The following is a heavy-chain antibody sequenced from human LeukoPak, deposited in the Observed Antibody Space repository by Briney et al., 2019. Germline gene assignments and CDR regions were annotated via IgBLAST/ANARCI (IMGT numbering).Heavy chain of an antibody. Sequence: GGSLSHSCAASGFTFGTSSMTWVRQAPGRGLEWVSIISGSGGTTYYADSVKGRFTISRDNSKNTLYLQMNSLRAVDTAVYYCAKERVTTTCFDYWGQGTLVTVSS. CDR1: GFTFGTSS. D-gene: IGHD4-17*01. CDR2: ISGSGGTT. V-gene: IGHV3-23*01. CDR3: AKERVTTTCFDY. J-gene: IGHJ4*02.